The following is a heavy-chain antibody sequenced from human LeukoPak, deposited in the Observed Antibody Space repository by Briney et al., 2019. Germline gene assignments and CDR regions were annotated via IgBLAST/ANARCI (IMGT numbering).Heavy chain of an antibody. V-gene: IGHV3-11*01. Sequence: GGSLRLSCAASGFTFSDYYMSWIRQAPGKGLEWVSYISSTVITVYYADSVTGRFTISRDNAKNSLHLQMNSLRAEDTAVHYCVRSVYNWNDVDYWGQGTLVTVSS. CDR1: GFTFSDYY. J-gene: IGHJ4*02. CDR3: VRSVYNWNDVDY. CDR2: ISSTVITV. D-gene: IGHD1-20*01.